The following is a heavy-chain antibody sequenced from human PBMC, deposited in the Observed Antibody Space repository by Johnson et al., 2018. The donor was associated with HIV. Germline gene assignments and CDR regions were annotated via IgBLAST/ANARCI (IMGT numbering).Heavy chain of an antibody. J-gene: IGHJ3*02. CDR3: ARYHYYDSRLNDAFDI. V-gene: IGHV3-11*04. Sequence: QVQLVESGGGLVQPGGSLRLSCAASGFTFSDYYMSWIRQAPGKGLEWVSYISSSGSTIYYADSVKGRFTISRDNAKNSLYLQMNSLRAEDTAVYYCARYHYYDSRLNDAFDIWGQGTMVTVSS. CDR2: ISSSGSTI. D-gene: IGHD3-22*01. CDR1: GFTFSDYY.